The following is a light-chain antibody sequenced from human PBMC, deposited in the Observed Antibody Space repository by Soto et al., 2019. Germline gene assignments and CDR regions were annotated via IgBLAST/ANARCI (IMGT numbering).Light chain of an antibody. V-gene: IGKV3-20*01. CDR3: QQYRGVPYT. J-gene: IGKJ2*01. CDR1: ESISRDY. Sequence: EIVLTQSPGTLSLSPGQRATLSCRASESISRDYLAWYQQRLGQAPRLLIYGASSGATGIPDRFSGSGSGTDVTLTISRLEPEDFAIYYCQQYRGVPYTFGQGTKLEIK. CDR2: GAS.